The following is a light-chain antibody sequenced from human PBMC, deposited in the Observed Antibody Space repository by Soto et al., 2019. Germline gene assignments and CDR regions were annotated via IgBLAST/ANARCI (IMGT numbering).Light chain of an antibody. CDR1: QSVSSSY. CDR2: GAS. CDR3: QQYGSSPYT. Sequence: ELVLTQSPGPLSLSPGERATLSFRASQSVSSSYLAWYQQKPGQAPRLLIYGASSRATGIPDRFSGSGSGTDFTLTISRLEPEDVAVYYCQQYGSSPYTFGQGTKLEIK. J-gene: IGKJ2*01. V-gene: IGKV3-20*01.